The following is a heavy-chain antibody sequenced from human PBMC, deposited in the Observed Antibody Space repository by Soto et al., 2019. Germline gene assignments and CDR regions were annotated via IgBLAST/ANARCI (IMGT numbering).Heavy chain of an antibody. Sequence: EVQLVESGGGLVKPGGSLRLSCAASGFTFSNAWMNWVRQAPGKGLEWVGRIKSKTDGGTTDYAAPVKGRFTISRDDSKNTLYLQINSLKTEDTAVYYCTTSNENYYYGMDVWGQGTTVTVSS. CDR3: TTSNENYYYGMDV. CDR2: IKSKTDGGTT. J-gene: IGHJ6*02. CDR1: GFTFSNAW. D-gene: IGHD1-1*01. V-gene: IGHV3-15*07.